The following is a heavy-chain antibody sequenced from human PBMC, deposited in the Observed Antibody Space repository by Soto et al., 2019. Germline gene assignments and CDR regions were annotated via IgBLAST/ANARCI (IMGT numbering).Heavy chain of an antibody. Sequence: GGFLRLSCAASGFTFSSYAMHWVRQAPGKGLEWVAVISYDGSNKYYADSVKGRFTISRDNSKNTLYLQMNSLRAEDTAVYYCARDPVEMATITLDYWGQGTLVTVSS. V-gene: IGHV3-30-3*01. D-gene: IGHD5-12*01. CDR3: ARDPVEMATITLDY. CDR1: GFTFSSYA. J-gene: IGHJ4*02. CDR2: ISYDGSNK.